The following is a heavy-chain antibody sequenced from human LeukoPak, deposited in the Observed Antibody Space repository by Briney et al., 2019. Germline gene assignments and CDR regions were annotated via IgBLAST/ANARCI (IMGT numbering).Heavy chain of an antibody. J-gene: IGHJ6*03. CDR1: GYTFTGYY. V-gene: IGHV1-2*02. D-gene: IGHD6-13*01. CDR3: ARGAREDDSSSWHYYYYYMDV. Sequence: GASVKVSCKASGYTFTGYYMHWVRQAPGQGLEWMGWINPNSGGTNYAQKFQGRVTMTRDTSISTAYMELSRLRSDDTAVYYCARGAREDDSSSWHYYYYYMDVWGKGTTVTVSS. CDR2: INPNSGGT.